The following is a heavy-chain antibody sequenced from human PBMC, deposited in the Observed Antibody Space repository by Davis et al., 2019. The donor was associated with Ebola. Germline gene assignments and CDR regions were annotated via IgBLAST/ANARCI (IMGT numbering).Heavy chain of an antibody. CDR3: ARGPPRMIAKYNWFDP. J-gene: IGHJ5*02. CDR2: IYYSGST. Sequence: PSETLSLTCTVSGGSISSSSYYWGWIRQPPGKGLEWIGSIYYSGSTYYNPSLKSRVTISVDTSKNQFSLKLSSVTAADTAVYYCARGPPRMIAKYNWFDPWGQGTLVTVSS. CDR1: GGSISSSSYY. V-gene: IGHV4-39*07. D-gene: IGHD2-21*01.